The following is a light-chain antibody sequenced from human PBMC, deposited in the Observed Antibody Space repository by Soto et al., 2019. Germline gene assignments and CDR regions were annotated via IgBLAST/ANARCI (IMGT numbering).Light chain of an antibody. CDR3: SSYAGSYTFVV. CDR2: DVS. CDR1: STDVGSYSY. V-gene: IGLV2-11*01. J-gene: IGLJ2*01. Sequence: QSVLTQPRSVSGSPGQSVTISCTGTSTDVGSYSYVSWYQQDPGKAPKLLIYDVSEWPSGVPDRFSGSKSDNTASLTISGLQAEDEGDYYCSSYAGSYTFVVFGGGTKLTVL.